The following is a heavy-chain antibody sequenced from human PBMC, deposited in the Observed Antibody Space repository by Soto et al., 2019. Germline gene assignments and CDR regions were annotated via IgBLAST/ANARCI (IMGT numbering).Heavy chain of an antibody. J-gene: IGHJ5*02. D-gene: IGHD6-13*01. V-gene: IGHV1-8*01. CDR2: MNPNSGNI. Sequence: QVQLVQSGAEVKKPGASVKVSCKASAYTFTSYDINWVRQATGQGLEWMGWMNPNSGNIGYAQKFQGRVTMTRNTSIGTAYMELSSLRSEDTAVYYCARRPLLSSSWSSRFNCFDPWGQGTLVTVSS. CDR1: AYTFTSYD. CDR3: ARRPLLSSSWSSRFNCFDP.